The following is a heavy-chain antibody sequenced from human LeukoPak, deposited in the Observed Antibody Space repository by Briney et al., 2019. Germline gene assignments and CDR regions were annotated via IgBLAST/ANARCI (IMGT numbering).Heavy chain of an antibody. V-gene: IGHV1-69*04. CDR2: IIPILGIA. CDR1: GGTFSSYA. D-gene: IGHD3-10*01. CDR3: ARGDYYGSGSYYLFDY. Sequence: GASVKVSCKASGGTFSSYAISWVRQAPEQGLEWMGRIIPILGIANYAQKFQGRVTITADKSTSTAYMELSSLRSEDTAVYYCARGDYYGSGSYYLFDYWGQGTLVTVSS. J-gene: IGHJ4*02.